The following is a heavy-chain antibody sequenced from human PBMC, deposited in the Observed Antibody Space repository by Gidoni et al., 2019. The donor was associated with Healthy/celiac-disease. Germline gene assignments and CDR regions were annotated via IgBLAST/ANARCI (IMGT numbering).Heavy chain of an antibody. Sequence: QPPGKGLEWIGYIYHSGSTYYNPSLKSRVTISVDRSKNQFSLKLSSVTAADTAVYYCARGGKGRDCSSTSCNHFDYWGQGTLVTGAS. CDR3: ARGGKGRDCSSTSCNHFDY. CDR2: IYHSGST. V-gene: IGHV4-30-2*01. J-gene: IGHJ4*02. D-gene: IGHD2-2*01.